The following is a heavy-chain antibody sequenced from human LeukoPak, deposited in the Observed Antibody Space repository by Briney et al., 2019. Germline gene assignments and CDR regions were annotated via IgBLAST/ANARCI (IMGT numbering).Heavy chain of an antibody. V-gene: IGHV1-2*02. CDR1: GYTFSGYY. CDR2: INPNSGGT. D-gene: IGHD3-10*01. Sequence: GASVKVSCKASGYTFSGYYVHWVRQAPGQGLEWMGWINPNSGGTNYAQKFQGRVTMTRDTSISTAYMELSRLRSDDTAVYYCARAPGGDGSGNYDYWGQGTLVTVSS. CDR3: ARAPGGDGSGNYDY. J-gene: IGHJ4*02.